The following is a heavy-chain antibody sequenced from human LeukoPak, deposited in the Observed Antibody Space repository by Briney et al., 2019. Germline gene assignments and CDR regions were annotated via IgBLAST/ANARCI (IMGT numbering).Heavy chain of an antibody. D-gene: IGHD3-22*01. CDR1: GFTFSSYS. CDR2: ISSSSSTI. CDR3: ASIDSSGPYYFDY. V-gene: IGHV3-48*04. J-gene: IGHJ4*02. Sequence: GGSLRLSCAASGFTFSSYSMNWVRQAPGKGLEWVSYISSSSSTIYYADSVKGRFTISRDNAKNSLYLQMNSLRAEDTAVYYCASIDSSGPYYFDYWGQGTLVTVSS.